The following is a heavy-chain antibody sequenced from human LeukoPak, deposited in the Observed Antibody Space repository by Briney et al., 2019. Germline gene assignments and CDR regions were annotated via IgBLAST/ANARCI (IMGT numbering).Heavy chain of an antibody. J-gene: IGHJ6*02. V-gene: IGHV1-18*01. CDR1: GYTFTSYG. CDR3: ARERYYYDSSGYYYYYGMDV. CDR2: ISAYNGNT. Sequence: ASVKVSCKASGYTFTSYGISWARQAPGQGLEWMGWISAYNGNTNYAQKLQGRVTMTTDTSTSTAYMELRSLRSDDTAVYYCARERYYYDSSGYYYYYGMDVWGQGTTVTVSS. D-gene: IGHD3-22*01.